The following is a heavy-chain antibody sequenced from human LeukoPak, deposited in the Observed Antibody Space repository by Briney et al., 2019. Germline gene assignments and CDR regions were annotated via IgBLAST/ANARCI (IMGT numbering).Heavy chain of an antibody. Sequence: KPGGPLPLSCASPGSTSRNFAMTWVRQAPAKGLEWVASIVGSSSTYYADSLKGRFTISRDNAKNSLYLQMNSLRAEDTAVYYCARIGAGSSRDYWGQGTLVTVSS. D-gene: IGHD6-13*01. CDR1: GSTSRNFA. CDR2: IVGSSST. V-gene: IGHV3-21*01. CDR3: ARIGAGSSRDY. J-gene: IGHJ4*02.